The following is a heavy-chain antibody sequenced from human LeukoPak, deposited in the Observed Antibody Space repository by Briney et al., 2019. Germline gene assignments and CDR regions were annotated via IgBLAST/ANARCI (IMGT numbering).Heavy chain of an antibody. CDR1: GYTLTELS. V-gene: IGHV1-24*01. CDR2: FDPEDGET. CDR3: ATKYYDSSRYYGMDV. Sequence: ASVKVSCKVSGYTLTELSTHWVRQAPGKGLEWMGGFDPEDGETIYAQEFQGRVTMTEDTSTDTAYMELSSLRSEDTAVYYCATKYYDSSRYYGMDVWGQGTTVTVSS. D-gene: IGHD3-22*01. J-gene: IGHJ6*02.